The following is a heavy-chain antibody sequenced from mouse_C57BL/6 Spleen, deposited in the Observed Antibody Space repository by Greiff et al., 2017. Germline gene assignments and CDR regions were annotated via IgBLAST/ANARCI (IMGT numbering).Heavy chain of an antibody. V-gene: IGHV1-63*01. CDR1: GYTFTNYW. J-gene: IGHJ3*01. CDR2: IYPGGGYT. CDR3: ARSEGSHSNYLQGFAY. D-gene: IGHD2-5*01. Sequence: QVQLQQSGAELVRPGTSVKMSCKASGYTFTNYWIGWAKQRPGHGLEWIGDIYPGGGYTNYNEKFKGKATLTADKSSSTAYMQFSSLTSEDSAIYYWARSEGSHSNYLQGFAYWGQGTLVTVSA.